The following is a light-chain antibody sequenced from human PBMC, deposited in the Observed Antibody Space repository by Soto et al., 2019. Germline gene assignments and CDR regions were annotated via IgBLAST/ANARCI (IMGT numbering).Light chain of an antibody. CDR1: QSVSTY. Sequence: EIVLTQSPATLSLSPGERTTLSCRASQSVSTYLAWYHQKPGQAPRLLIYDASNRATGIPARFSGSGPGTDFTLTISSLEPEDFAVYDRQQRGRWPPQITFGQGTRLEIK. V-gene: IGKV3-11*01. CDR2: DAS. J-gene: IGKJ5*01. CDR3: QQRGRWPPQIT.